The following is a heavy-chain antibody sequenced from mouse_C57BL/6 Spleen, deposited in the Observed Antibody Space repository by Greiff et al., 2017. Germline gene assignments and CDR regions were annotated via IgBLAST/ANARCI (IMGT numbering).Heavy chain of an antibody. Sequence: EVQLVESGAELVRPGASVKLSCTASGFNIKDDYMHWVKQRPEQGLEWIGWIDPENGDTEYASKFQGKATITADTSSNTAYLQLSSLTSEDTAVYYCTTLRGPFAYWGQGTLVTVSA. CDR2: IDPENGDT. D-gene: IGHD1-1*01. CDR3: TTLRGPFAY. V-gene: IGHV14-4*01. J-gene: IGHJ3*01. CDR1: GFNIKDDY.